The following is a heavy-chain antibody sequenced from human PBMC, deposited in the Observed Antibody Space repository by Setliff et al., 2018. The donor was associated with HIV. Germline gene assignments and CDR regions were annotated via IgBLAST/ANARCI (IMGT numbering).Heavy chain of an antibody. Sequence: ASVKFSARLLDTPSPATISTGCDRPLEKGLSGWDGSTLTLVTNYAQKFQGWVTMTRDTSISTAYMELSRLRSDDTALYYCARGGGSSAPDAFDIWGQGTMVTV. CDR3: ARGGGSSAPDAFDI. J-gene: IGHJ3*02. V-gene: IGHV1-2*04. D-gene: IGHD1-26*01. CDR2: STLTLVT. CDR1: DTPSPAT.